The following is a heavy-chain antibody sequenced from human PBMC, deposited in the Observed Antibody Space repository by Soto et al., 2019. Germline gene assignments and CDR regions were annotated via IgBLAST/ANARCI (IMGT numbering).Heavy chain of an antibody. CDR1: GGSVSSVGYY. CDR3: LRGGSRTNGVCSVFDY. J-gene: IGHJ4*02. Sequence: SETLSLTCTVSGGSVSSVGYYWSWIRQHPGKGLEWIGYITYSGNTYYNPSLESRVTMSADTSKNQFSLKLSPVTAADTAVYFCLRGGSRTNGVCSVFDYWGQGTLVTVSS. D-gene: IGHD2-8*01. CDR2: ITYSGNT. V-gene: IGHV4-31*03.